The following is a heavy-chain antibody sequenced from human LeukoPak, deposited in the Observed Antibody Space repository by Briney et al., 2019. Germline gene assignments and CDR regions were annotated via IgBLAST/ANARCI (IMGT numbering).Heavy chain of an antibody. D-gene: IGHD6-13*01. V-gene: IGHV3-9*01. CDR1: GFTFDDYA. J-gene: IGHJ4*02. CDR2: ISWNSGSI. Sequence: PGGSLRLSCAASGFTFDDYAMHWVRQAPGKGLEWVSGISWNSGSIGYADSVKGRFTISRDNAKNSLYLQMNSLRAEDTALYYCAKDKRSIAAAGTVLDYWGQGTLVTVSS. CDR3: AKDKRSIAAAGTVLDY.